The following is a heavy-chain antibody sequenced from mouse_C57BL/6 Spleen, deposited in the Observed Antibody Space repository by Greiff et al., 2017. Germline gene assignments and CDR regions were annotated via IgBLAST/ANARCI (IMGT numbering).Heavy chain of an antibody. V-gene: IGHV7-3*01. D-gene: IGHD2-3*01. J-gene: IGHJ4*01. CDR2: IRNKANGYTT. CDR1: GFTFTDYY. CDR3: ARVLTPGWLPYAMDY. Sequence: EVQVVESGGGLVQPGGSLSLSCAASGFTFTDYYLSWVRQPPGKALEWLGFIRNKANGYTTEYSASVKGRFTISRDNSQSILYLQMNALRAEDSATYYCARVLTPGWLPYAMDYWGQGTSVTVSS.